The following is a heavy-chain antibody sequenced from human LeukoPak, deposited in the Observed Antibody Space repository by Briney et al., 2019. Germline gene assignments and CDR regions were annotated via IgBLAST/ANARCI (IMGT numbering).Heavy chain of an antibody. CDR1: GYTFAGYY. D-gene: IGHD3-22*01. Sequence: ASVKITCKTSGYTFAGYYIHWLRQAPGQGLEWAGWINPDSGVTDSTENFQGRVTMTSDTSITTVYMELTRLRSDDTAVYYCATGGRLTSNHYYVPPDFWGQGTLVSVSS. V-gene: IGHV1-2*02. J-gene: IGHJ4*02. CDR2: INPDSGVT. CDR3: ATGGRLTSNHYYVPPDF.